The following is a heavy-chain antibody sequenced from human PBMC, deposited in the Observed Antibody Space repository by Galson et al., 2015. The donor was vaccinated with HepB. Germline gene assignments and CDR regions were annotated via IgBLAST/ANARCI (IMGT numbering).Heavy chain of an antibody. V-gene: IGHV1-3*01. CDR3: ARGLVPAPFDY. CDR2: INAGNGNT. J-gene: IGHJ4*02. CDR1: GYTFTSYA. D-gene: IGHD2-2*01. Sequence: SAKVSCKPSGYTFTSYAMHWVRQAPGQRLEWMGWINAGNGNTKYSQKFQGRVTITRDTSASTAYMELSSLRSEDTAVYYCARGLVPAPFDYWGQGTLVTVSS.